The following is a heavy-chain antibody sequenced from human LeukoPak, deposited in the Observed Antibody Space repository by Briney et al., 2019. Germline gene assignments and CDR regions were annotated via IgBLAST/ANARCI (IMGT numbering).Heavy chain of an antibody. CDR2: ISPSGGST. Sequence: ASVKVSCKAFGYTFTSNYMHWVRQAPGQGPEWMGVISPSGGSTTYAQKFQGRVTLTRDMSTSTDYLELSSLRSEDTAVYYCARGGIAAAATPFDYWGQGTLVTVSS. J-gene: IGHJ4*02. V-gene: IGHV1-46*01. CDR3: ARGGIAAAATPFDY. D-gene: IGHD6-13*01. CDR1: GYTFTSNY.